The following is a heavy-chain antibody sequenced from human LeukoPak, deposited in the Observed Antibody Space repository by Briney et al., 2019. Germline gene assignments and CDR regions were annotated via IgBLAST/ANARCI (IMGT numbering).Heavy chain of an antibody. CDR3: ARDYLEYGDYGHGT. CDR2: IIPIIGTA. J-gene: IGHJ5*02. V-gene: IGHV1-69*06. CDR1: GGTFSSYA. Sequence: SVKVSCKASGGTFSSYAISWVRQAPGQGLEWMGGIIPIIGTANNAQKFQGRVTITVDKSTSTAYMELSSLRSEDTAVYYCARDYLEYGDYGHGTWGQGTLVTVSS. D-gene: IGHD4-17*01.